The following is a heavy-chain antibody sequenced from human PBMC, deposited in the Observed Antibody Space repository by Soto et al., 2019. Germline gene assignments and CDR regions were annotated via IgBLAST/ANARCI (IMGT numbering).Heavy chain of an antibody. J-gene: IGHJ6*02. CDR3: ARDRPPGSLYGMDA. Sequence: QIQLVQSGGEVERPGASVTVSCEASGYIFTTYGLSWVRQTPAHGLEWMGWISTDSGYTQYSQLLQGRVTMTSETSTNTAYMELRDLTFDDTGIYYCARDRPPGSLYGMDAWGQGTAVTVSS. V-gene: IGHV1-18*01. CDR1: GYIFTTYG. CDR2: ISTDSGYT.